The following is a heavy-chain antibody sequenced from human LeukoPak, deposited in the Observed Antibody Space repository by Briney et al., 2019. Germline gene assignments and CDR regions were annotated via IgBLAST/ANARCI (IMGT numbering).Heavy chain of an antibody. CDR3: ARARYDY. CDR1: GGSFSGYY. J-gene: IGHJ4*02. CDR2: INHSGST. Sequence: SETLSLTCAVYGGSFSGYYWSWIRQPPGKGLEWIGEINHSGSTNYNPSLKSRVTISVDTSKDQFSLKLSSVTAADTAVYYCARARYDYWGQGTLVTVSS. V-gene: IGHV4-34*01.